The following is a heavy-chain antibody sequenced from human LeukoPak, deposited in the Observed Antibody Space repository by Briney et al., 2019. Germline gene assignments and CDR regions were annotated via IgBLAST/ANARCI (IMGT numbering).Heavy chain of an antibody. CDR2: INPNSGGT. J-gene: IGHJ4*02. CDR1: GYTFTGYY. CDR3: ARATTGTEGVFGY. V-gene: IGHV1-2*02. D-gene: IGHD1-1*01. Sequence: ASVKVSCKASGYTFTGYYMHWVRQAPGQGLEWMGWINPNSGGTNYAQKSQGRVTMTRDTSISTAYMELSRLRSDDTAVYYCARATTGTEGVFGYWGQGTLVTVSS.